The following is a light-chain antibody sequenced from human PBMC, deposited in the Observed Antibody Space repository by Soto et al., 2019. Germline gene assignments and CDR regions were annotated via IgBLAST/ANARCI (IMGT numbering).Light chain of an antibody. V-gene: IGKV3-11*01. CDR3: QQRHNWPIT. CDR1: ETIRSL. J-gene: IGKJ5*01. Sequence: EMVLTQSPATLSLSPGERATLSCRASETIRSLLAWYQQRPGQPPRLLIYDTSNRATGIPARFSGSGSGTDFTLTISGLEPADLGAYYCQQRHNWPITFGQGTRLEIK. CDR2: DTS.